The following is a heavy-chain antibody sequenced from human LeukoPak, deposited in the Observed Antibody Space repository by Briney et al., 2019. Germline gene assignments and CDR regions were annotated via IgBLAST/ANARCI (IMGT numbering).Heavy chain of an antibody. CDR1: GYTFTRYD. CDR3: ASSVVVPAAASLGMDV. V-gene: IGHV1-8*01. J-gene: IGHJ6*02. Sequence: ASVKVSCKASGYTFTRYDINWVRQATGQGLEWMGWMNPNSGNTGYAQKFQGRVTMTRNTSISTAYMELSGLRSEDTAVYYCASSVVVPAAASLGMDVWGQGTTVTVSS. CDR2: MNPNSGNT. D-gene: IGHD2-2*01.